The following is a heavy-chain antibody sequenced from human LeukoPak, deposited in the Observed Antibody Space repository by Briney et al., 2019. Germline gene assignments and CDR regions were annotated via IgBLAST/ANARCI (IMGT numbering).Heavy chain of an antibody. V-gene: IGHV3-23*01. D-gene: IGHD6-19*01. Sequence: TGGSLRLSCAASGFTFSSYAMSWVRQAPGKGLEWVSAISGSGGSTYYADSVKGRITISRDNSKNTLYLQMNSLRAEDTAVYYCAKDFNRRGYSSGLFDYWGQGTLVTVPS. CDR3: AKDFNRRGYSSGLFDY. CDR1: GFTFSSYA. CDR2: ISGSGGST. J-gene: IGHJ4*02.